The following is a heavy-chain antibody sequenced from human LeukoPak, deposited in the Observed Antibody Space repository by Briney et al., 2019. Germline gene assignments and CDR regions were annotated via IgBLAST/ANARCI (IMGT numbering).Heavy chain of an antibody. V-gene: IGHV4-59*01. CDR1: NFSISSGYY. D-gene: IGHD5-24*01. CDR2: ISYSGST. Sequence: PSETLSLTCNVSNFSISSGYYWNWIRQPPGKGLEWIGYISYSGSTNYNPSLKSRVTISVDTSKNQFSLRLTSVTATDTAVYYCARDAWSAYGHNYFQHWGKGTLLTVSS. J-gene: IGHJ1*01. CDR3: ARDAWSAYGHNYFQH.